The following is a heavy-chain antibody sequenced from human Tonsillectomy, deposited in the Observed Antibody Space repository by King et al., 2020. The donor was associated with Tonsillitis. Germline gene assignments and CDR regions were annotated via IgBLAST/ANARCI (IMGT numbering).Heavy chain of an antibody. V-gene: IGHV3-23*04. D-gene: IGHD3-3*01. CDR2: ISGSGGRT. Sequence: VQLVESGGGLVQPGGSLRLSCAASGFTFSSYAMSWVRQAPGKGLEWVSAISGSGGRTYYAASVKGRFTNSRDNSKNTLYLQMNSLRAEDTAVYYCAKFRNFWSGYYKTRAFDIWGQGTMVTVSS. CDR1: GFTFSSYA. CDR3: AKFRNFWSGYYKTRAFDI. J-gene: IGHJ3*02.